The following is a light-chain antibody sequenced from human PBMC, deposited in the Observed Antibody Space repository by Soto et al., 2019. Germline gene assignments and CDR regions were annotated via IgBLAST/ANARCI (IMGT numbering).Light chain of an antibody. CDR3: CSYTGSSTFEV. V-gene: IGLV2-23*02. Sequence: SVLTQPASVSGSPGQSITMSCTGTDSDVGTYNLVSWYQHHPGKAPKLMIYEVNRRPSGVSNRFSGSKSGNTASLTISGLQAEDEGDYYCCSYTGSSTFEVFGTGTKVTVL. J-gene: IGLJ1*01. CDR1: DSDVGTYNL. CDR2: EVN.